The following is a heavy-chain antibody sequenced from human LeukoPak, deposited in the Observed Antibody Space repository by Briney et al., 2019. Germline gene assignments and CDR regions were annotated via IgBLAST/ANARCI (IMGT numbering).Heavy chain of an antibody. V-gene: IGHV1-18*01. J-gene: IGHJ3*02. CDR3: ARDRKWMYIVAVKGSTSWDAFDI. CDR2: ISAYNGNT. CDR1: GYTFTSYG. D-gene: IGHD2-2*01. Sequence: GASVKVSCKASGYTFTSYGISWVRQAPGQGLEWMGWISAYNGNTNYAQKLQGRVTMTTDTSTSTAYMELRSLRSDDTAVYYCARDRKWMYIVAVKGSTSWDAFDIWGQGTMVTVSS.